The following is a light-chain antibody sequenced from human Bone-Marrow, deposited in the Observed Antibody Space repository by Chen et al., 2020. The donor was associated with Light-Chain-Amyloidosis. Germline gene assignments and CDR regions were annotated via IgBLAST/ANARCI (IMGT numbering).Light chain of an antibody. J-gene: IGLJ2*01. CDR3: QSADSSGTYEVI. CDR2: RDT. Sequence: SYELTLPPSVSVSPGQTARITCSGDDLPTKYAYWYQQKPGQAPVLVIHRDTERHSGISERFSGSSSGTTATLTISGVQAEDEADYHCQSADSSGTYEVIFGGGTKLTVL. CDR1: DLPTKY. V-gene: IGLV3-25*03.